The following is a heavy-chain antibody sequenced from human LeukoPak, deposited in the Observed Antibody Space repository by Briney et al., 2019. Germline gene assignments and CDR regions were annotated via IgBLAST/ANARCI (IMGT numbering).Heavy chain of an antibody. V-gene: IGHV1-3*04. CDR2: INTGKGNT. J-gene: IGHJ4*02. CDR1: GYTLTDYA. Sequence: ASVKVSCKASGYTLTDYAMHWVRQAPGERLEWMGWINTGKGNTKYSQKFQGRVTITMDTSASTAYMELSSLRSEDTAVYYCARIMTVDTKVRGVIDYWGQGTLVTVSS. D-gene: IGHD3-10*01. CDR3: ARIMTVDTKVRGVIDY.